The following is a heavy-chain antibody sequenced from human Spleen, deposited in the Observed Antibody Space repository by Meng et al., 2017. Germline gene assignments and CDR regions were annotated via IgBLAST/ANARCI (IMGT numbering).Heavy chain of an antibody. CDR3: AKDPGQYYFHY. V-gene: IGHV3-23*01. CDR2: IDGYGTGT. Sequence: GGSLRLSCAASGFTFSSYSMNWVRQAPGKGLEWVSAIDGYGTGTYYPDSVKGRFTISRDNSKNTLYLQMNSLRAEDTAVYYCAKDPGQYYFHYWGQGTLVTVSS. J-gene: IGHJ4*02. CDR1: GFTFSSYS.